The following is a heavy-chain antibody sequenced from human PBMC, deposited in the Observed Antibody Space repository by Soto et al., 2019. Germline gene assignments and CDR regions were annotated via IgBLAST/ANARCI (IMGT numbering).Heavy chain of an antibody. V-gene: IGHV3-7*01. J-gene: IGHJ4*02. CDR3: ARGDPTWNDRPSDV. D-gene: IGHD1-1*01. Sequence: GGSLRLSCVASGFTFSSYWMNWVRQAPGKGLEWVANINQGGDNKNYVDFVKGRFTISGDNAKNSLYLHMNSLRGEDTAVYYCARGDPTWNDRPSDVWGPGTLVTVSS. CDR2: INQGGDNK. CDR1: GFTFSSYW.